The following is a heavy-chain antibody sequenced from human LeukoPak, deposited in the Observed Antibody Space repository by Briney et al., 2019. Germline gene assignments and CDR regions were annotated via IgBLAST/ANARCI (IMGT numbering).Heavy chain of an antibody. D-gene: IGHD3-10*01. J-gene: IGHJ4*02. V-gene: IGHV3-30*03. CDR3: ATNDYGSGSYYTPHY. Sequence: GGSLRLSCAASGFTFSSYDMHWVRQAPGKGLEWVAVISYDGSNKYYADSVKGRFTISRDNSKNTLYLQMNSLRTEDTAVYYCATNDYGSGSYYTPHYWGQGTLVTVSS. CDR1: GFTFSSYD. CDR2: ISYDGSNK.